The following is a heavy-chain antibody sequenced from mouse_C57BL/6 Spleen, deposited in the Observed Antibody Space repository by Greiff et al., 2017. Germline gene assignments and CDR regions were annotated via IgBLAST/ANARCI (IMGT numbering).Heavy chain of an antibody. D-gene: IGHD2-5*01. CDR2: IDPETGGT. CDR3: TRDSNYAAMDY. V-gene: IGHV1-15*01. J-gene: IGHJ4*01. CDR1: GYTFTDYE. Sequence: QVQLQESGAELVRPGASVTLSCKASGYTFTDYEMHWVKQTPVHGLEWIGAIDPETGGTAYNQKFKGKAILTADKSSSTAYMELRSLTSEDSAVYYCTRDSNYAAMDYWGQGTSVTVSS.